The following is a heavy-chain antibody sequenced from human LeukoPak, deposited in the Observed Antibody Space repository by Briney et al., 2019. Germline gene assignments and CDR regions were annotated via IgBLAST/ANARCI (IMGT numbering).Heavy chain of an antibody. CDR3: TAGPIYGDYEKADY. Sequence: GGSLRLSCAASGFIFKDYWMIWVRQAPGKGLEWVANIKQDGSEKYYVDSVKGRFTISRDNAKNSLYLQMNSLKTEDTAVYYCTAGPIYGDYEKADYWGQGTLVTVSS. CDR2: IKQDGSEK. V-gene: IGHV3-7*03. D-gene: IGHD4-17*01. CDR1: GFIFKDYW. J-gene: IGHJ4*02.